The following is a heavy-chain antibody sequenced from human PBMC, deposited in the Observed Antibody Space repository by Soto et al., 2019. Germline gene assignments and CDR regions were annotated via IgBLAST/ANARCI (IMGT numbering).Heavy chain of an antibody. CDR2: IYGSGST. CDR3: AREPPCYDFWSGYMISMDV. J-gene: IGHJ6*02. V-gene: IGHV4-30-4*01. CDR1: GGSISSGDYH. D-gene: IGHD3-3*01. Sequence: PSETLSLTCTVSGGSISSGDYHWSWIRQPPGKGLEWIGYIYGSGSTYYNPSLKSRVTISVDASKNQLSLKLTSVTAADTAVYYCAREPPCYDFWSGYMISMDVWGQGTTVTVSS.